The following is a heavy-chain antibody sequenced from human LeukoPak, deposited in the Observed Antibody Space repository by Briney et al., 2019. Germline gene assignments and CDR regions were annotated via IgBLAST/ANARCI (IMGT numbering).Heavy chain of an antibody. V-gene: IGHV4-39*06. Sequence: SETLSLTCTVSGASITSNTYFWAWIRQPPGKGLEWIGTISYRNSAYYNPSRKSRVTISVDTSKNQFPLKLSSVTAADTAVYYCARGYCSGGSCYSYYYYNYMDVWGKGTTVTVSS. CDR3: ARGYCSGGSCYSYYYYNYMDV. CDR1: GASITSNTYF. J-gene: IGHJ6*03. CDR2: ISYRNSA. D-gene: IGHD2-15*01.